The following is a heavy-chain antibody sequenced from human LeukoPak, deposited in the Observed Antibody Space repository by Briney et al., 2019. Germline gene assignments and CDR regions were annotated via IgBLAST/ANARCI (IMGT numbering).Heavy chain of an antibody. D-gene: IGHD3-16*01. CDR1: GYTFTSYG. Sequence: ASVKVSCNASGYTFTSYGISWVRQAPRQGLEWMVWISAYNGNTNYAQKLQGRVTMTTDTSMSTAYMELRSLRSDDTAVYYCARMSVDEWGYFDYWGQGTLVTVSS. CDR2: ISAYNGNT. J-gene: IGHJ4*02. V-gene: IGHV1-18*01. CDR3: ARMSVDEWGYFDY.